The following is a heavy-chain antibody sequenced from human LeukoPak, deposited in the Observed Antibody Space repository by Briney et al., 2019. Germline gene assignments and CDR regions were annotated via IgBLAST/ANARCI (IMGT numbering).Heavy chain of an antibody. J-gene: IGHJ3*02. D-gene: IGHD2-15*01. CDR1: GFTFSSYG. V-gene: IGHV3-30*02. CDR2: IRYDGSNK. Sequence: PGGSLRLSCAASGFTFSSYGMHWVRQAPGKGLEWVAFIRYDGSNKYYADSVKGRFTISRDNSKNTLYLQMNSLRAEDTAVYYCARYWDYMFHHAFDIWGQGTMVTVSS. CDR3: ARYWDYMFHHAFDI.